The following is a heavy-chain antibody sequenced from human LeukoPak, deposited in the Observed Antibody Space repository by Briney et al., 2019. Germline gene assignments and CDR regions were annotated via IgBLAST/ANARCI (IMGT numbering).Heavy chain of an antibody. CDR2: IYTGGST. Sequence: SETLSLTCTVSGGSISSGSYFWSWIRQPAGKGLEWIGRIYTGGSTNYNPSLKSRVTISPDTSKNQFSLKLSSVTAADTAVYYCARELAGYGKLDYWGQGILVTVSS. V-gene: IGHV4-61*02. CDR3: ARELAGYGKLDY. D-gene: IGHD5-12*01. J-gene: IGHJ4*02. CDR1: GGSISSGSYF.